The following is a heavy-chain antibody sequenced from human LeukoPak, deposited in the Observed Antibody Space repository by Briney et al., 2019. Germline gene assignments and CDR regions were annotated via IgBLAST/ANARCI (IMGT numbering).Heavy chain of an antibody. CDR2: IYYSGTT. Sequence: SETLSLTCTVSGGSISSSSYSWGWIRQPPGKGLEWIGSIYYSGTTYYNPSLKSRVTMSVDTSKIQFSLKLSSVAATDTAVYFCARLRFDFWSGYTHPYFDYWGQGTLVTVSS. CDR3: ARLRFDFWSGYTHPYFDY. V-gene: IGHV4-39*01. J-gene: IGHJ4*02. CDR1: GGSISSSSYS. D-gene: IGHD3-3*01.